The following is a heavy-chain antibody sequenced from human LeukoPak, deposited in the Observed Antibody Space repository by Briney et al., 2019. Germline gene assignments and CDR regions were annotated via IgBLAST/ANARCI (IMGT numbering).Heavy chain of an antibody. CDR3: AREVAADY. D-gene: IGHD6-13*01. Sequence: PGGSLRLSCAASGFTFSDFWMHWVRQAPGKGLEWVSSISSSSSYIYYADSVKGRFTISRDNAKNSLYLQMNSLRAEDTAVYYCAREVAADYWGQGTLVTVSS. CDR1: GFTFSDFW. V-gene: IGHV3-21*01. J-gene: IGHJ4*02. CDR2: ISSSSSYI.